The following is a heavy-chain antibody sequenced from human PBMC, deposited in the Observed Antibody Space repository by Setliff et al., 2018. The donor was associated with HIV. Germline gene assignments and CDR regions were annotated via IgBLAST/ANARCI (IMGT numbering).Heavy chain of an antibody. V-gene: IGHV4-39*02. CDR1: GDSISSGSYF. CDR2: IYYTGFA. CDR3: TREGRGDSATATTRIDY. J-gene: IGHJ4*02. D-gene: IGHD1-1*01. Sequence: SETLSLTCSVSGDSISSGSYFWGWIRQTPGKGLEWIGNIYYTGFAYYNPSLKSRVTISLDTSKTHFFLNLTSVTDADTAVYFCTREGRGDSATATTRIDYWGQGKLVTVSS.